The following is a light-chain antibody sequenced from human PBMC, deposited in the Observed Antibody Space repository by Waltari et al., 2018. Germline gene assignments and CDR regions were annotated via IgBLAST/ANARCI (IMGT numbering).Light chain of an antibody. Sequence: QSVLTQPPSVSGAPGQRVIITCTVSYSNIGAGYDVHWYQEGPGTALKVICSDTDKRPSGGPDLSSASKSGIAASLVISDLQGEDAGDYYCQSYDAGLTSYVFGPGTIVTV. J-gene: IGLJ1*01. V-gene: IGLV1-40*01. CDR1: YSNIGAGYD. CDR2: DTD. CDR3: QSYDAGLTSYV.